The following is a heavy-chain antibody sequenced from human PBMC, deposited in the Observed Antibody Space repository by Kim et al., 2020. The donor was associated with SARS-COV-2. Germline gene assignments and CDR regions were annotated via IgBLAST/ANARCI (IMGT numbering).Heavy chain of an antibody. J-gene: IGHJ3*02. CDR1: GFTFRGSW. V-gene: IGHV3-74*01. CDR2: INDDGTST. CDR3: AKNDILDM. Sequence: GGYLRLSCATSGFTFRGSWMHWVRQVPGKGLMWVSRINDDGTSTSYADSVRGRFIISRDNRKNTLYLQMNGVRGDDSAIYYCAKNDILDMWGQGTRVTVSS.